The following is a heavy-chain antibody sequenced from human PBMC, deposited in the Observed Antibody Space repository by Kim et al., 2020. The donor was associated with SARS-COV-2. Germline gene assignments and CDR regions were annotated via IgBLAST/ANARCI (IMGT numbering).Heavy chain of an antibody. Sequence: GGSLRLSCAASGFTFSSYAMHWVRQAPGKGLEWVAVISYDGSNKYYADSVKGRFTISRDNSKNTLYLQMNSLRAEDTAVYYCARDLGMDSSGYPPYFDYWGQGTLVTVSS. CDR1: GFTFSSYA. J-gene: IGHJ4*02. D-gene: IGHD3-22*01. CDR3: ARDLGMDSSGYPPYFDY. CDR2: ISYDGSNK. V-gene: IGHV3-30*04.